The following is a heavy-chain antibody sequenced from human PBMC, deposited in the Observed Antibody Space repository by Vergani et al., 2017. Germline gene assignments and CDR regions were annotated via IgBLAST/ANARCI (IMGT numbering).Heavy chain of an antibody. CDR3: ARLGYSYGPPGYFDY. Sequence: QVQLQESGPGLVKPSETLSLTCAVSGDSISSGYYWGWIRQPPGKRLEWIGSIYHSGSTYYNPSLKSRVTISVDTSKNQFSLKLSSVTAADTAVYYCARLGYSYGPPGYFDYWGQGTLVTVSS. D-gene: IGHD5-18*01. CDR2: IYHSGST. V-gene: IGHV4-38-2*01. J-gene: IGHJ4*02. CDR1: GDSISSGYY.